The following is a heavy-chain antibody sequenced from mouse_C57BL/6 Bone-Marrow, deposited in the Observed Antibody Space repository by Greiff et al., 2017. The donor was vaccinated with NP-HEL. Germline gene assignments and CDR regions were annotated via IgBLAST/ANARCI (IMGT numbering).Heavy chain of an antibody. Sequence: QVQLQQSGAELVRPGASVTLSCKASGYTFTDYEMHWVKQTPVHGLEWIGAIDPETGGTAYNQKFKGKAILTADKSSSTAYMELRSLTSEDSAVYYCTRGGLYGNYDYYAMGYWGQGTSVTVAS. CDR2: IDPETGGT. CDR1: GYTFTDYE. CDR3: TRGGLYGNYDYYAMGY. V-gene: IGHV1-15*01. D-gene: IGHD2-1*01. J-gene: IGHJ4*01.